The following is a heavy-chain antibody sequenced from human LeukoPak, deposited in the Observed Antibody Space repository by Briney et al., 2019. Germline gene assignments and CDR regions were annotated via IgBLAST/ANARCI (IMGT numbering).Heavy chain of an antibody. Sequence: GGSLRLSCEASGFTFNNFGMHWVRQAPGKGLEWVSAISGSGGSTYYADSVKGRVTISRDKSKNTLYLQMNSLRAEDTAVYYCANYGPPVRTRAVGGNRFDYWGQGTLVTVSS. V-gene: IGHV3-23*01. CDR1: GFTFNNFG. D-gene: IGHD6-19*01. CDR2: ISGSGGST. J-gene: IGHJ4*02. CDR3: ANYGPPVRTRAVGGNRFDY.